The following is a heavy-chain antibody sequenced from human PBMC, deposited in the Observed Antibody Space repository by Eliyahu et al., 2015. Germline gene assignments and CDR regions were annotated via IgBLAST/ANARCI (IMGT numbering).Heavy chain of an antibody. CDR1: GFPFXDYY. CDR3: ARDSSSGWSYGMDV. J-gene: IGHJ6*02. CDR2: ISSSGSTI. V-gene: IGHV3-11*01. D-gene: IGHD6-19*01. Sequence: QVQLVESGGGLVKPGGSLRLSCXASGFPFXDYYMSWIRQAPGKGLEWVSYISSSGSTIYYADSVKGRFTISRDNAKNSLYLQMNSLRAEDTAVYYCARDSSSGWSYGMDVWGQGTTVTVSS.